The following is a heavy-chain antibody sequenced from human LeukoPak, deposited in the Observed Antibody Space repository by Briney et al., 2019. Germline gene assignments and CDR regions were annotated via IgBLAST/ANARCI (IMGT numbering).Heavy chain of an antibody. D-gene: IGHD3-3*01. Sequence: ASVKVSCKASGYTFTSYDINWVRQATGQGLEWMGWMNPNSGNTGYAQKFQGRVTITRNTSISTAYMELSSLRSEDTAVYYCARARRGLRFLEWFRGYYFDYWGQGTLVTVSS. CDR2: MNPNSGNT. V-gene: IGHV1-8*03. CDR3: ARARRGLRFLEWFRGYYFDY. J-gene: IGHJ4*02. CDR1: GYTFTSYD.